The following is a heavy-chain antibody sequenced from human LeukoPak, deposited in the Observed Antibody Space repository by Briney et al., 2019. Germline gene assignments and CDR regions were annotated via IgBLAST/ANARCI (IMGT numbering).Heavy chain of an antibody. V-gene: IGHV3-30*02. CDR1: GFTFSSYG. CDR3: AKDTTSSGYGLGY. Sequence: SGGSLRLSCAASGFTFSSYGMHWVRQAPGKGLEWVAFIWYDGSNKYYADSVKGRFTISRDNSKNPLYLQMNSLRAEDTALYYCAKDTTSSGYGLGYWGQGTLVTVSS. D-gene: IGHD3-22*01. J-gene: IGHJ4*02. CDR2: IWYDGSNK.